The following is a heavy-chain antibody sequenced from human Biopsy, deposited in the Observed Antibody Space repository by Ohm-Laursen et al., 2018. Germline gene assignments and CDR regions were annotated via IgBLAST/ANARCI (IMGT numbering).Heavy chain of an antibody. CDR1: GYTFTGQY. CDR3: AKGQDLRGGAEYFQH. D-gene: IGHD2-15*01. V-gene: IGHV1-2*02. CDR2: INPHSGTT. Sequence: GASVKVSCKASGYTFTGQYLHWVRQVPGQGLEWMGWINPHSGTTKFAQDFQGRVTVTRDTSITTAYMELRRLRSDDTAVYYCAKGQDLRGGAEYFQHWGQGALVTVSS. J-gene: IGHJ1*01.